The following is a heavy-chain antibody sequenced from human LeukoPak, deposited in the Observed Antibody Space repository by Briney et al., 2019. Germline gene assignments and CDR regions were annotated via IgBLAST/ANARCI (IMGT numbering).Heavy chain of an antibody. CDR3: ARGRYCSSTSCYVGGWYYFDY. D-gene: IGHD2-2*01. V-gene: IGHV3-30*14. CDR1: GFTFSSYA. CDR2: ISYDGSNK. Sequence: PGGSLRLSCAASGFTFSSYAMHWVRQAPGKGLEWVAVISYDGSNKYYADSVKGRFTISRDNSKNTLYLQMNSLRAEDTAVYYCARGRYCSSTSCYVGGWYYFDYWGQGTLVTVSS. J-gene: IGHJ4*02.